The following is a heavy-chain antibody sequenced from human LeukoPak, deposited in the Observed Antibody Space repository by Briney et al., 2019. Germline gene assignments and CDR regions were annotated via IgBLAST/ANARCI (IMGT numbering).Heavy chain of an antibody. Sequence: ASVKVSCKASGYTFTSYYMHWVRQAPGQGLEWMGIINPSGGSTSYAQKFQGRVTMTRDTSTSTVYMELSSLRPEDTAVYYCARDRSRDGYAEYYFDYWGQGTLVTVSS. CDR3: ARDRSRDGYAEYYFDY. J-gene: IGHJ4*02. V-gene: IGHV1-46*01. CDR1: GYTFTSYY. D-gene: IGHD5-24*01. CDR2: INPSGGST.